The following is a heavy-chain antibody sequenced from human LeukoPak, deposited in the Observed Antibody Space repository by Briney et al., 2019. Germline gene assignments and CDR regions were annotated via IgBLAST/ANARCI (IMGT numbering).Heavy chain of an antibody. CDR2: FYHSGTI. D-gene: IGHD3-10*01. Sequence: SETLSLTCIVSGGSITSSNYFWGWIRQPPGKGLEWVGGFYHSGTIFYSPSLGSRVAISIDTSKNQFSLRLLSVTAADTAVYYCARQGVVPNKAGWYFDLWGRGTLVTVSS. J-gene: IGHJ2*01. V-gene: IGHV4-39*01. CDR1: GGSITSSNYF. CDR3: ARQGVVPNKAGWYFDL.